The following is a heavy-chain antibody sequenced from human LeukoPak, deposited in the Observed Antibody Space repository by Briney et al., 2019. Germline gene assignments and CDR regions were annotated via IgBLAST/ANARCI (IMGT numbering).Heavy chain of an antibody. D-gene: IGHD3-22*01. CDR1: GFTFSSYA. CDR3: AKAHLLDYYDSSGYYVGDY. V-gene: IGHV3-23*01. Sequence: GGSLRLSCAASGFTFSSYAMSWVRQAPGKGLEWVSAISGSGGSTYYADSVKGRFTISRDNSKNTLYLQMNSLRAEDTAVYYCAKAHLLDYYDSSGYYVGDYWGQGTLVTVSS. J-gene: IGHJ4*02. CDR2: ISGSGGST.